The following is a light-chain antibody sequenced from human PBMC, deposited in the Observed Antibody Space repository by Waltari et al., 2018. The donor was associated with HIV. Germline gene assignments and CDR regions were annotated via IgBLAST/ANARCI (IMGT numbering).Light chain of an antibody. CDR3: SSYTSSSLV. V-gene: IGLV2-14*01. J-gene: IGLJ2*01. Sequence: QSALTQPASVSGSPGQSITISCTGTSSDVGGYNYVSWYQQHPGKAPKLMIYEVSNRPSGFSNRFSGSKSGNTASLTISGLQAEDEADYYCSSYTSSSLVFGGGTKLTVL. CDR1: SSDVGGYNY. CDR2: EVS.